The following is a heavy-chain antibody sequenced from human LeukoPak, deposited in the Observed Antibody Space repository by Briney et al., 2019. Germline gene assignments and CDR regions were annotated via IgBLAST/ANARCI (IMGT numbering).Heavy chain of an antibody. Sequence: SETLSLTCTVSGGSISSYYWSWIRQPPGKGLEWIGYIYYSGSTNYNPSLQSRVTISVDTSKNQFSLKLSSVTAADTAVYYCARGLVAGDVGGKGPRVTVS. V-gene: IGHV4-59*01. CDR2: IYYSGST. D-gene: IGHD3-22*01. CDR3: ARGLVAGDV. J-gene: IGHJ6*03. CDR1: GGSISSYY.